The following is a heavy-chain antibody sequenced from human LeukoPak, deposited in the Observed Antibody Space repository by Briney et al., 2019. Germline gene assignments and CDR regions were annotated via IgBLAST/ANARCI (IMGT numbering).Heavy chain of an antibody. CDR1: GFTFSSYA. CDR3: ASTSGIAVAAPEDYFDY. Sequence: GGSLRLSCAASGFTFSSYAMSWVRQAPGKGLEWVSAISGSGGSTYYADSVKGRFAISRGNSKNTLYLQMNSLRAEDTAVYYCASTSGIAVAAPEDYFDYWGQGTLVTVSS. V-gene: IGHV3-23*01. J-gene: IGHJ4*02. D-gene: IGHD6-19*01. CDR2: ISGSGGST.